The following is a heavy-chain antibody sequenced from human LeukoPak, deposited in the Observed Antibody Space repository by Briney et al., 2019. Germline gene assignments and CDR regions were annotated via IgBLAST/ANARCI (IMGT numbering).Heavy chain of an antibody. CDR2: ISSSSSYI. CDR3: ARAFHYCSGGSCYSLDY. D-gene: IGHD2-15*01. CDR1: GFTFDDYA. J-gene: IGHJ4*02. V-gene: IGHV3-21*01. Sequence: GGSLRLSCAASGFTFDDYAMHWVRQAPGKGLEWVSSISSSSSYIYYADSVKGRFTISRDNAKNSLYLQMNSLRAEDTAVYYCARAFHYCSGGSCYSLDYWGQGTLVTVSS.